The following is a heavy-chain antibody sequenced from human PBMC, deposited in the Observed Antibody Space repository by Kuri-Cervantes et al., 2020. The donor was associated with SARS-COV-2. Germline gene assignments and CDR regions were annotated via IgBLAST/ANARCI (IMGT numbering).Heavy chain of an antibody. CDR3: ARCQLTGTYYFDY. CDR2: IYPGDSDT. Sequence: GASLKISCKGSGYSFTSYWIGWGRQMPGKGLEWMGIIYPGDSDTRYSPSFQGQVTISADKSISTAYLQWSSLKASDTAMYYCARCQLTGTYYFDYWGQGTLVTVSS. J-gene: IGHJ4*02. D-gene: IGHD1-20*01. V-gene: IGHV5-51*01. CDR1: GYSFTSYW.